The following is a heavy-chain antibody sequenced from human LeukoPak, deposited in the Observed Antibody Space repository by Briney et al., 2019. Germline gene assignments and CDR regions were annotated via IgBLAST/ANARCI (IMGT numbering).Heavy chain of an antibody. CDR2: ISSSGSTT. J-gene: IGHJ4*02. Sequence: PGGSLRLSCAASGFTFSSYEMNWVRQAPGKGLEWVSYISSSGSTTYYADSVKGRFTISRDNAKNSLYLQMNSLRAEDTAVYYCARGNYYGSGSNDYWGQGTLVTVSP. V-gene: IGHV3-48*03. CDR1: GFTFSSYE. D-gene: IGHD3-10*01. CDR3: ARGNYYGSGSNDY.